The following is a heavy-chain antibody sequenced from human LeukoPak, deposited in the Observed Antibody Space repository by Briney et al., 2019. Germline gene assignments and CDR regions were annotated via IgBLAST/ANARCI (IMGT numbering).Heavy chain of an antibody. CDR2: IYYSGST. Sequence: PSETLSLTCTVSGGSISSSSYYWGWIRQPPGKGLEWIGSIYYSGSTYYNPSLKSRVTISVDTSKNQFSLKLSSVTAADTAVYYCARERIDYDKGDAFDIWGQGTMVTVSS. V-gene: IGHV4-39*07. CDR1: GGSISSSSYY. J-gene: IGHJ3*02. CDR3: ARERIDYDKGDAFDI. D-gene: IGHD3-22*01.